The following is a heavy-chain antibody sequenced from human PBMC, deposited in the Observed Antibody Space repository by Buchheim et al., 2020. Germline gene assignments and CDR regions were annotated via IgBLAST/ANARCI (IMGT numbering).Heavy chain of an antibody. CDR3: ARDAATIDYYYYGMDV. Sequence: EVQLVESGGGLVQPGGSLRLSCAASGFTFSSYSMNWVRQAPGKGLEWVSYISSSSSTIYYADSVKGRFTLSRDNAKNTLYLQMNSLRDEDTAVYYCARDAATIDYYYYGMDVWGQGTT. CDR1: GFTFSSYS. CDR2: ISSSSSTI. V-gene: IGHV3-48*02. J-gene: IGHJ6*02. D-gene: IGHD5-12*01.